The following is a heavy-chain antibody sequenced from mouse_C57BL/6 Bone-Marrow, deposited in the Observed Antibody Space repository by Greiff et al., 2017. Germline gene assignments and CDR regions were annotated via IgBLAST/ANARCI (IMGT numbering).Heavy chain of an antibody. CDR2: IYPGNSDT. D-gene: IGHD2-4*01. J-gene: IGHJ3*01. Sequence: EVKLMVSGTVLARPGASVKMSCTTSGYTLTSYCMHLVKHRPGQGLEWIGAIYPGNSDTNYNQTFKGKAKPTAVTSATTAYLELSSLKNEDSAVYDCTRWKDYDAGFGCWGQGTLGTVSA. CDR1: GYTLTSYC. CDR3: TRWKDYDAGFGC. V-gene: IGHV1-5*01.